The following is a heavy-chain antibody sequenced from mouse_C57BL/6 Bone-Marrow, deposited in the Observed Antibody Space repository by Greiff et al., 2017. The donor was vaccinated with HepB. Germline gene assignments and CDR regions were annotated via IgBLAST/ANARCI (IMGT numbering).Heavy chain of an antibody. CDR1: GYTFTSYW. CDR3: ARHDNGSSPFAY. D-gene: IGHD1-1*01. J-gene: IGHJ3*01. CDR2: IDPSDSYT. V-gene: IGHV1-50*01. Sequence: QVQLQQPGAELVKPGASVKLSCKASGYTFTSYWMQWVKQRPGQGLEWIGEIDPSDSYTNYNQKFKGKATLTVDTSSSTAYMQLSSLTSEDSAVYYCARHDNGSSPFAYWGQGTLVTVSA.